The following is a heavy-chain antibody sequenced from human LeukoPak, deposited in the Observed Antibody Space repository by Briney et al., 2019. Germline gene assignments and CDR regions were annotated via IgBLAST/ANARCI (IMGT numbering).Heavy chain of an antibody. CDR2: INPSGGST. CDR3: ARDNSVGDIAWWFDP. J-gene: IGHJ5*02. V-gene: IGHV1-46*01. CDR1: GYTFTSYY. D-gene: IGHD3-10*01. Sequence: AAVKVSCKASGYTFTSYYMHWVRQAPGQGLEWMGIINPSGGSTSYAQKFQGRVTMTRDMSTSTVYMELSSLRSEDTAVYYCARDNSVGDIAWWFDPWGQGTLATVSS.